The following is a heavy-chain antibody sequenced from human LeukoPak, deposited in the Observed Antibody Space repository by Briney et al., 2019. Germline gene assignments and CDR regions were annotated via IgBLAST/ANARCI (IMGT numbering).Heavy chain of an antibody. CDR3: AHTYYDPYALDI. V-gene: IGHV1-18*01. J-gene: IGHJ3*02. CDR2: ISAYNGNT. CDR1: GYTFTSYG. Sequence: ASVKVSCKASGYTFTSYGISWVRQAPGQGLEWMGWISAYNGNTNYAQKLQGRVTMTTDTSTSTAYMELRSLRSDDTAVYYCAHTYYDPYALDIWGQGTMVTVSS. D-gene: IGHD3-3*01.